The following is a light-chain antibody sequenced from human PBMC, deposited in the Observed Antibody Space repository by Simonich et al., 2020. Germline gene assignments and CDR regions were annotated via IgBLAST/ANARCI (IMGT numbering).Light chain of an antibody. Sequence: QSALTQPASVSGSPGQSITISCTGTSSDVGGYNYVSWYQQHPGKAPKLMIYDVSNRPSGVSKRFSGSKSGNTASLTISGLQAEDEADYYCSSYTSSRHVVFGGGTKLTVL. J-gene: IGLJ2*01. V-gene: IGLV2-14*03. CDR1: SSDVGGYNY. CDR2: DVS. CDR3: SSYTSSRHVV.